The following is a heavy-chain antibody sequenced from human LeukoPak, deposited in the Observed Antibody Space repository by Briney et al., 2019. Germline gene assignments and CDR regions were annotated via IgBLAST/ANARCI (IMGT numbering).Heavy chain of an antibody. CDR1: GFTFDDYA. D-gene: IGHD2-21*02. CDR2: ISWNSGSI. Sequence: GGSLRLSCAASGFTFDDYAMHWVRQAPGKGLEWVSGISWNSGSIGYADSVKGRFTISRDNAKNSLYLQMNSLRAEDTALYYCARDSRVTIDYWGQGTLVTVSS. V-gene: IGHV3-9*01. J-gene: IGHJ4*02. CDR3: ARDSRVTIDY.